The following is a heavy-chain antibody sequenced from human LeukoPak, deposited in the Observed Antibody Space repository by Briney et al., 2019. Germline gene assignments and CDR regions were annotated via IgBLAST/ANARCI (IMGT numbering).Heavy chain of an antibody. CDR3: ARDTSSIAYDY. Sequence: PGGSLRLSCAASGFTFSSYEMNWVRQAPGKGLEWVSYISSSGSTIYYADSVKGRFTISRDNAKNPLYLQMNSLRAEDTAVYYCARDTSSIAYDYWGQGTLVTVSS. J-gene: IGHJ4*02. CDR2: ISSSGSTI. CDR1: GFTFSSYE. D-gene: IGHD6-6*01. V-gene: IGHV3-48*03.